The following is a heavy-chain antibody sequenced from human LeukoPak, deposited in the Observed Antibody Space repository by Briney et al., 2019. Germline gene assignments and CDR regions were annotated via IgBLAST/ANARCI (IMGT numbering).Heavy chain of an antibody. V-gene: IGHV3-23*01. CDR2: ISGRGGRT. Sequence: PGGSLRLSCVASGFTFSRYGMSWVRQAPGKGLEWVSAISGRGGRTYYGDSVKGRFTISRDNSKNTLYLQMNSLRAEDTAVYYCATPAPHGSDPSLYYYYMDVWGKGTTVTISS. CDR3: ATPAPHGSDPSLYYYYMDV. CDR1: GFTFSRYG. J-gene: IGHJ6*03. D-gene: IGHD3-10*01.